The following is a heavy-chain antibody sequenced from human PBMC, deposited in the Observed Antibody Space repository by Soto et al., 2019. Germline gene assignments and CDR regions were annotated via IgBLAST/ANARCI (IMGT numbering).Heavy chain of an antibody. Sequence: SETLSLTCAVSGASISSSNWWSWVRHPPGKGLEWIGDIYHDGTTYYNPSLKSRATISAETSENQLSLKLISVTAADTAVYFCARLMATSWFDPWGQGTPVTVSS. CDR3: ARLMATSWFDP. J-gene: IGHJ5*02. CDR1: GASISSSNW. V-gene: IGHV4-4*02. CDR2: IYHDGTT.